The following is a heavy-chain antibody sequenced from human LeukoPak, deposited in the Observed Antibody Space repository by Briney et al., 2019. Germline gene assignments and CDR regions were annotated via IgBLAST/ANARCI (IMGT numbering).Heavy chain of an antibody. V-gene: IGHV3-48*01. Sequence: SGGSLRLSCAASGFTFSSYSMNWVRQAPGKGLEWVSYISSSSSTIYYADSVKGRFTISRDNAKNSLYLQMNSLRAEDTAVYYCARAPGSSRYYYYYYMDVWGKGTTVTVSS. CDR1: GFTFSSYS. CDR2: ISSSSSTI. J-gene: IGHJ6*03. D-gene: IGHD6-6*01. CDR3: ARAPGSSRYYYYYYMDV.